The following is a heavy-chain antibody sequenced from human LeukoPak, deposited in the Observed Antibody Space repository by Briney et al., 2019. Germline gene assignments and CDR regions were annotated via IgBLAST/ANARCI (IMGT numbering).Heavy chain of an antibody. V-gene: IGHV1-8*01. CDR2: MNPNSGNT. D-gene: IGHD6-13*01. CDR1: GYTFTSYD. CDR3: ARGQSSSSWYPPYYYYYGMDV. J-gene: IGHJ6*02. Sequence: GASVKVSCKASGYTFTSYDINWVRQATGQGLEWMGWMNPNSGNTGYAQKFQGRVTMTRNTSISTAYMELSSLRSEDTAVYYCARGQSSSSWYPPYYYYYGMDVWGQGTTATVSS.